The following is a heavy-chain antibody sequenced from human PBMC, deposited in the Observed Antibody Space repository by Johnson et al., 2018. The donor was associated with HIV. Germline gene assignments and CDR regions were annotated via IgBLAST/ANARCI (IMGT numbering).Heavy chain of an antibody. D-gene: IGHD6-13*01. CDR2: ISWHSGSI. V-gene: IGHV3-9*01. J-gene: IGHJ3*02. Sequence: VQLVESGGGLVQPGRSLRLSCAASGFTFDDYAMHWVRQAPGKGLEWVSDISWHSGSIGYADSVKGRFTISRDNAKNSLYLQMSSLRAEDTAVYYCAKPAAAARDAFDIWGQGTMVTVSS. CDR3: AKPAAAARDAFDI. CDR1: GFTFDDYA.